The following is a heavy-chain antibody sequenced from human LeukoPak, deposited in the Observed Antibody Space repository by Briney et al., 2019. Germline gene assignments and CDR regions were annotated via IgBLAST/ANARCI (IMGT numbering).Heavy chain of an antibody. V-gene: IGHV3-53*01. D-gene: IGHD3-10*01. CDR3: AREGSYGEVDY. CDR1: GFTFSSYW. CDR2: IYSGGST. J-gene: IGHJ4*02. Sequence: GGSLRLSCAASGFTFSSYWMHWVRQAPGKGLEWVSVIYSGGSTYYADSVKGRFTISRDNSKNTLYLQMNSLRAEDTAVYYCAREGSYGEVDYWGQGTLVTVSS.